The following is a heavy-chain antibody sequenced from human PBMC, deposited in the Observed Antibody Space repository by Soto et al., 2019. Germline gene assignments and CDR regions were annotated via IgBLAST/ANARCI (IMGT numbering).Heavy chain of an antibody. CDR1: GFSFSSSW. CDR3: ARGPPGWYGYDY. J-gene: IGHJ4*02. D-gene: IGHD6-19*01. Sequence: EVQLVESGGGLIQPGGSLRLSCAASGFSFSSSWMHWVRQAPGKGLVWVSRTNSDGSTTNYADSVKGRFTISRDNAKNTPYLQMNSLRAEDTAVFYCARGPPGWYGYDYWGQGTLVTVSS. V-gene: IGHV3-74*01. CDR2: TNSDGSTT.